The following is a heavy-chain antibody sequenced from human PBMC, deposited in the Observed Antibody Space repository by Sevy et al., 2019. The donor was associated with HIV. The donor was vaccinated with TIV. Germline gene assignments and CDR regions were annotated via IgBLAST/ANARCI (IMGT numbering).Heavy chain of an antibody. CDR3: ARDLVGATSD. CDR1: GFTFSSYV. V-gene: IGHV3-30*04. Sequence: GGSLRLSCAASGFTFSSYVMHWVRQAPGKGLEWVARIWDDGSDKYYADSVKGRFTISRDNSKNMLYLQMNSLRPEDTAVYYCARDLVGATSDWGQGTLVTVSS. J-gene: IGHJ4*02. D-gene: IGHD1-26*01. CDR2: IWDDGSDK.